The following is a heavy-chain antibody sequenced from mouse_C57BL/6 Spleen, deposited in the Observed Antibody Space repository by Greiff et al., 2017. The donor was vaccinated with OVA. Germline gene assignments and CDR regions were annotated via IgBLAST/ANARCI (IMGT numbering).Heavy chain of an antibody. Sequence: VQLQQPGAELVKPGASVKMSCKASGYTFTSYWITWVKQRPGQGLEWIGDIYPGSGSTNYNEKFKGKATLTVDTSSSTAYMQLSSLTSEDSAVYYCARGIIRYFDVWGTGTTVTVSS. J-gene: IGHJ1*03. CDR3: ARGIIRYFDV. CDR1: GYTFTSYW. V-gene: IGHV1-55*01. D-gene: IGHD1-1*01. CDR2: IYPGSGST.